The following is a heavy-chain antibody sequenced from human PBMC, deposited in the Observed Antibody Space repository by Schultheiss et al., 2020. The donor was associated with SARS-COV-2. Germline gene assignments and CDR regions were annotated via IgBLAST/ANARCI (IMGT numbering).Heavy chain of an antibody. V-gene: IGHV1-18*01. CDR3: ARGSRWASYYYYYGMDV. CDR1: GYTFTSYG. Sequence: ASVKVSCKASGYTFTSYGISWVRQAPGQGLEWMGWISAYNGNTNYAQKLQGRDTMTTDTSTSTAYMELRSLRSDDTAVYYCARGSRWASYYYYYGMDVWGQGTTVTVAS. D-gene: IGHD1-26*01. J-gene: IGHJ6*02. CDR2: ISAYNGNT.